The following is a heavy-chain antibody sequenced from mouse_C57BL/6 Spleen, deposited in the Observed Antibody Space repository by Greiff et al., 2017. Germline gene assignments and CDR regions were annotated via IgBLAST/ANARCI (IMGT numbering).Heavy chain of an antibody. CDR2: FHPYNDDT. D-gene: IGHD2-5*01. Sequence: VQLQQSGAELVKPGASVKMSCKASGYTFTTYPIEWMKQNHGKSLEWIGNFHPYNDDTKYNEKFKGKATLTVEKSSSTVYLELSRLTSDDSAVYYCTRGAYYSNPYWYFDVWGTGTTVTVSS. CDR1: GYTFTTYP. J-gene: IGHJ1*03. CDR3: TRGAYYSNPYWYFDV. V-gene: IGHV1-47*01.